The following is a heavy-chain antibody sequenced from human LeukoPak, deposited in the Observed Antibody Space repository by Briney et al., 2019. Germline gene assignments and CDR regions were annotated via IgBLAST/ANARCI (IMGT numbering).Heavy chain of an antibody. J-gene: IGHJ4*02. D-gene: IGHD3-22*01. V-gene: IGHV5-51*01. CDR1: GYSFSNYW. CDR2: IYPSDSDT. CDR3: ARRDYTSDPAVGQ. Sequence: GESLKISCKASGYSFSNYWIGWVRQMPGKGLEWMGLIYPSDSDTRYNPSFQGQVTISADKSTSTVYLQWSSLKASDSGMYYCARRDYTSDPAVGQWGQGTLVTVSS.